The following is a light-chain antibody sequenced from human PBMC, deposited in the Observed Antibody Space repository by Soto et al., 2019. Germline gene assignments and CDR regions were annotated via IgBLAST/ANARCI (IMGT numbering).Light chain of an antibody. Sequence: DLQMTQSPSSLSASVGDRGTITCRASRSIVNFLNWYRQKPGKAPKCLIYAPSTLQSGVPSRFSGSGSGTVFTLTIGSLQPEDFATYYCQQSLSRFGPGTRVQLK. CDR3: QQSLSR. V-gene: IGKV1-39*01. CDR2: APS. CDR1: RSIVNF. J-gene: IGKJ3*01.